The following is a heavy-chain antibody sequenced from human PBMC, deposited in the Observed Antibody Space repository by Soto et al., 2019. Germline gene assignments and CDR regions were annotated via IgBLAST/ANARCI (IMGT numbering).Heavy chain of an antibody. J-gene: IGHJ6*02. Sequence: SGPTRVNQTQTVTLTCSFSGFSLSTSGVGVGWIRQPPGKALEWLALIYWNDDKRYSPSLKSRLTITKDTSKKQVVLKMTNMDTVDTATYYCAHLHTFLLGMDVWGQGTTVTVSS. CDR3: AHLHTFLLGMDV. CDR1: GFSLSTSGVG. V-gene: IGHV2-5*01. CDR2: IYWNDDK. D-gene: IGHD3-16*01.